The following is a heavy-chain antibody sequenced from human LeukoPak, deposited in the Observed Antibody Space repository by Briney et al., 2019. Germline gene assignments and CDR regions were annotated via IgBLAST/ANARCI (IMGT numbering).Heavy chain of an antibody. V-gene: IGHV3-7*01. Sequence: GGSLRLSCGASGFTFSSYWMSWVRQAPGKGLEWVANMKQDGREIYYVDSVKGRFTISRDNGKNSLYLQMSSLRAEDTAVYYCARHVVVRRGDQYGLDVWGQGTTVTVSS. CDR2: MKQDGREI. CDR3: ARHVVVRRGDQYGLDV. D-gene: IGHD2-2*01. CDR1: GFTFSSYW. J-gene: IGHJ6*02.